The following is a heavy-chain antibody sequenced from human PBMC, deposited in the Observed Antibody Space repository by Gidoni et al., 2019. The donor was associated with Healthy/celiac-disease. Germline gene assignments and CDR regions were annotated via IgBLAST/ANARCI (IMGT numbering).Heavy chain of an antibody. CDR3: ARDLYDYVWGSYRPLDY. J-gene: IGHJ4*02. D-gene: IGHD3-16*02. Sequence: QVQLQESGPGLVKPSGTLSLTCAVSGGSISSSNWWSWVRQPPGKGLEWIGEIYHSVSTNYNPSLKSRVTISVDKSKNQFSLKLSSVTAADTAVYYCARDLYDYVWGSYRPLDYWGQGTLVTVSS. CDR2: IYHSVST. V-gene: IGHV4-4*02. CDR1: GGSISSSNW.